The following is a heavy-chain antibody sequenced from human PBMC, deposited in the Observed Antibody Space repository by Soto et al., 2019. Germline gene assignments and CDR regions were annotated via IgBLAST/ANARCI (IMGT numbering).Heavy chain of an antibody. Sequence: GGSLRLSCAASGFGVSNNYMSWVRQAPGKGLEWVSYISSSSSTIYYADSVKGRFTISRDNSKNTLYLQMNSLRAEDTAVYYCAKDLGHGGRGAFDIWGQGAMVTVSS. J-gene: IGHJ3*02. CDR2: ISSSSSTI. CDR1: GFGVSNNY. CDR3: AKDLGHGGRGAFDI. D-gene: IGHD7-27*01. V-gene: IGHV3-48*01.